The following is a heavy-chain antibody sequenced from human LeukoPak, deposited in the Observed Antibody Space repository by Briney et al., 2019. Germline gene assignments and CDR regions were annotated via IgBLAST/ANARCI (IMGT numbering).Heavy chain of an antibody. CDR3: ARDRRCSGWYLFDY. Sequence: GGSLRLSCAASGFTFSSYAMHWVRQAPGKGLEWVAVISYDGSNKYYADSVKGRFTISRDNSKNTLYLQMNSLRAEDPAVYYCARDRRCSGWYLFDYWGQGTLVTVSS. J-gene: IGHJ4*02. CDR2: ISYDGSNK. V-gene: IGHV3-30*04. CDR1: GFTFSSYA. D-gene: IGHD6-19*01.